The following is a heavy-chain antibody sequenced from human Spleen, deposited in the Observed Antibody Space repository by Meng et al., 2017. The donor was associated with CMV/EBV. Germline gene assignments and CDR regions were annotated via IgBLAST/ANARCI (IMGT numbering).Heavy chain of an antibody. CDR3: ARGIIYDFWSAYFY. CDR2: IYPGDSDT. Sequence: KGSGYRFTSYWIAWVRQMPGKGLEWMGIIYPGDSDTRYSPSFQGQVTISADTSISTAYLQWSSLKASDTAMYYCARGIIYDFWSAYFYWGQGTLVTVSS. CDR1: GYRFTSYW. V-gene: IGHV5-51*01. D-gene: IGHD3-3*01. J-gene: IGHJ4*02.